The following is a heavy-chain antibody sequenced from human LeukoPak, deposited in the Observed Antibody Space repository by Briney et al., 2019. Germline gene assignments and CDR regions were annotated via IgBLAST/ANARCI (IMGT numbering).Heavy chain of an antibody. Sequence: GGSLRLSCAASGFTFDDYAMHWVRQAPGKGLEWVSGISWNSGSIGYADSVKGRFTISRDNAKNSLYLQMNSLRAEGTALYYCAKDISGYYDSSGYFDYWGQGTLVTVSS. CDR3: AKDISGYYDSSGYFDY. J-gene: IGHJ4*02. CDR1: GFTFDDYA. CDR2: ISWNSGSI. D-gene: IGHD3-22*01. V-gene: IGHV3-9*01.